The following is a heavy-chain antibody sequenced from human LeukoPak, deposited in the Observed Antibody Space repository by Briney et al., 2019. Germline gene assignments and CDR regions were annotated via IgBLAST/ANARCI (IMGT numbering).Heavy chain of an antibody. CDR3: AQSSRFRGWMIDY. Sequence: GGSLRLSCAASGFTFSSYEMNWVRQAPGKGLEWVSYISSSGSTIYYADSVKGRFTISRDNAKNSLYLQMNSLRAEDTVVYYCAQSSRFRGWMIDYWGQGTLVTVSS. CDR1: GFTFSSYE. CDR2: ISSSGSTI. J-gene: IGHJ4*02. D-gene: IGHD3-22*01. V-gene: IGHV3-48*03.